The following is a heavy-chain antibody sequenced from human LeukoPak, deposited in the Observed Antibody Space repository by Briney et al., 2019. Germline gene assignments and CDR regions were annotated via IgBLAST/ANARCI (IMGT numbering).Heavy chain of an antibody. V-gene: IGHV3-23*01. Sequence: PGGSLRLSCAASGFTFSDYGMSWVRQAPGKGLEWVSAIRRRGGSTFHADSVKGRFTISRDNSKNTLYLQMSSLRVEDTAVYYCAKTPGDFYYYMDVWGKGTTVTISS. CDR3: AKTPGDFYYYMDV. D-gene: IGHD3-10*01. CDR1: GFTFSDYG. CDR2: IRRRGGST. J-gene: IGHJ6*03.